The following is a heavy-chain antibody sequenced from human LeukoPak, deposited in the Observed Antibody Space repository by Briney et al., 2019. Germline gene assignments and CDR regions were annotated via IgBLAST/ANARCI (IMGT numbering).Heavy chain of an antibody. CDR1: GYTFTSYY. Sequence: GASVKVSCRASGYTFTSYYIHWVRQAPGQGLEWMGVINTSVGSTSYAQKFEGRVTMTRDTSTSTVYMELSSLRSEDTAVYYCARALTPGYSSSWPFDYWGQGTLVTVSS. J-gene: IGHJ4*02. CDR2: INTSVGST. CDR3: ARALTPGYSSSWPFDY. V-gene: IGHV1-46*03. D-gene: IGHD6-13*01.